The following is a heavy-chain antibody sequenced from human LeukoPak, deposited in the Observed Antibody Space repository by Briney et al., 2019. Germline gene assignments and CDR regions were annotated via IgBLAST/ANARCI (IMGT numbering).Heavy chain of an antibody. CDR3: ARTAEFGELYMDV. D-gene: IGHD3-10*01. CDR1: GGSISSGGYS. CDR2: IYYSGST. J-gene: IGHJ6*03. Sequence: SETLSLTCAVSGGSISSGGYSWSWIRQPPGKGLEWIGYIYYSGSTYYNPSLKSRVTISVDTSKNQFSLKLSSVTAADTAVYYCARTAEFGELYMDVWGKGTTVTVSS. V-gene: IGHV4-30-4*07.